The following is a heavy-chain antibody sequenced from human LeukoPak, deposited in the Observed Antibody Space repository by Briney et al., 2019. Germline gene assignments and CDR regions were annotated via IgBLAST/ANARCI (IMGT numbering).Heavy chain of an antibody. J-gene: IGHJ5*02. CDR2: IYTSGST. CDR3: ARDAAQDPSWFDP. CDR1: GGSISSGSYY. V-gene: IGHV4-61*02. Sequence: SETLSLTCTVSGGSISSGSYYWSWIRQPAGKGLEWIGRIYTSGSTNYNPSLKSRVTISVDTSKNQFSLKLSSVTAADTAVYYCARDAAQDPSWFDPWGQGTLVTVSS.